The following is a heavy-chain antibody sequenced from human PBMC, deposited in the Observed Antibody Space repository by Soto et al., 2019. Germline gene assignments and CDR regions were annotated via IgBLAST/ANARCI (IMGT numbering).Heavy chain of an antibody. J-gene: IGHJ6*02. CDR2: TSYDGFKK. V-gene: IGHV3-30*18. CDR1: GVSFSKCG. D-gene: IGHD2-15*01. Sequence: GGSLRLSWAASGVSFSKCGIHWVRQAPGKELEWVTVTSYDGFKKYYADTVKGRFTISRDNSKITLYLQMNSLRAEDTAVYYCANFVVVSAIDYYYGMAFCTQGTTDIVS. CDR3: ANFVVVSAIDYYYGMAF.